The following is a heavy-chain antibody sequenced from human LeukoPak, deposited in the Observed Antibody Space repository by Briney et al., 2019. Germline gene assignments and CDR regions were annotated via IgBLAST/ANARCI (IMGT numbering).Heavy chain of an antibody. D-gene: IGHD5-18*01. CDR1: GFTFSSYA. CDR2: ISGSGGST. CDR3: AKGPKRGYSYGKLDY. J-gene: IGHJ4*02. V-gene: IGHV3-23*01. Sequence: GGSLRLSCAASGFTFSSYAMSWVRQAPGKGLEWVSAISGSGGSTYYADSVKGRFTISRDNSKNTLYLQMNSLRAEDTAVYYCAKGPKRGYSYGKLDYWGQGTLVTVSS.